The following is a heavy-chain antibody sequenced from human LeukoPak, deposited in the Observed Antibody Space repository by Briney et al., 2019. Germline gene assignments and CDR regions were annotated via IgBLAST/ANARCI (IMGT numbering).Heavy chain of an antibody. CDR3: ARGDIVVVPAARYYYYYMDV. J-gene: IGHJ6*03. Sequence: SETLSLTCAVSGGSFSDYYWSWIRQPPGKGLEWIGEINHSGSTNYNPSLKSRVTISVDTSKNQFSLKLSSVTAADTAVYYCARGDIVVVPAARYYYYYMDVWAKGTTVTVSS. CDR2: INHSGST. V-gene: IGHV4-34*01. D-gene: IGHD2-2*01. CDR1: GGSFSDYY.